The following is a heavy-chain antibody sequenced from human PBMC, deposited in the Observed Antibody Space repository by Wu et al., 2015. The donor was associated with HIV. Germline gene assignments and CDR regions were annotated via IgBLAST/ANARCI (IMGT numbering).Heavy chain of an antibody. CDR3: ATGTAFHY. J-gene: IGHJ4*02. Sequence: QVQLVQSGAEVKKPGASVKVSCKASGYTFTGYYIHWVRQAPGQGLEWMGWINPNSGDTSYAQKFQGRVTMTRDTSFSTAYMDLSRLKSDDTAVYYCATGTAFHYWGQGTAGHRLL. D-gene: IGHD2-21*02. V-gene: IGHV1-2*02. CDR2: INPNSGDT. CDR1: GYTFTGYY.